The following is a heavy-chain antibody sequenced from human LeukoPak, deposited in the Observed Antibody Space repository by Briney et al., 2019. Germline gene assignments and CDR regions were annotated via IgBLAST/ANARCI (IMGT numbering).Heavy chain of an antibody. CDR3: AKGGKWDVTPFDY. CDR2: IWYDGSKK. J-gene: IGHJ4*02. CDR1: GFSFSSYG. Sequence: PGGSLRLSCAASGFSFSSYGMHWVRQAPGKGLEWVAVIWYDGSKKYYADSVKGRFTISRDNSKNTLYLQVNSLRAEDTAVYYCAKGGKWDVTPFDYWGQGTLVTVSS. D-gene: IGHD1-26*01. V-gene: IGHV3-33*06.